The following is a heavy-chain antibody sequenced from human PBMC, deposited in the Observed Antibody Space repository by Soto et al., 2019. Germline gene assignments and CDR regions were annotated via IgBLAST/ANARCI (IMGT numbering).Heavy chain of an antibody. CDR2: VNWNGGST. D-gene: IGHD1-26*01. CDR1: GLTFDDYC. V-gene: IGHV3-20*04. CDR3: VRGASLNFDY. Sequence: GWSLRLSCAASGLTFDDYCMSWARQAPGKGLEWVSGVNWNGGSTGYADSVKGRFTISRDNAKNSLYLQMNSLRAEDTAFYYCVRGASLNFDYWGQGTLVTVSS. J-gene: IGHJ4*02.